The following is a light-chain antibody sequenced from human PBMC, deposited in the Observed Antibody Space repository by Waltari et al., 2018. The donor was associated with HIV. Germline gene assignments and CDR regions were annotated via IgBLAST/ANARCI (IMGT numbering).Light chain of an antibody. CDR2: EVS. V-gene: IGLV2-14*01. CDR1: SSDVGGYKY. J-gene: IGLJ2*01. CDR3: SSYTSSSTYVV. Sequence: QSALTQPASVSGSPGQSLTISCTGTSSDVGGYKYVSWYQQHPGKAPKLMIYEVSNRPSGFSNRFSGSKSGNTASLTISGLQAEDQADYYCSSYTSSSTYVVFGGGTKLTVL.